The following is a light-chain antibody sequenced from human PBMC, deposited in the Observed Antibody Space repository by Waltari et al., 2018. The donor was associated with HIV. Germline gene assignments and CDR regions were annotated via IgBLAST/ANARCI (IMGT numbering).Light chain of an antibody. Sequence: SYVLIQPPSVSVAPGQTATITCGGNNIESKSVHWYQQKPGQAPVLVVSADHDRPSGIPERVSGSNSGNTATLTISRVEAGDEADYYCQVWDSSRGLSFVFGSGTKVTVL. CDR1: NIESKS. J-gene: IGLJ1*01. CDR3: QVWDSSRGLSFV. V-gene: IGLV3-21*02. CDR2: ADH.